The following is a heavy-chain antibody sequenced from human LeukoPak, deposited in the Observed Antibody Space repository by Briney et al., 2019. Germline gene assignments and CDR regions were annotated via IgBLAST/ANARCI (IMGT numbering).Heavy chain of an antibody. CDR1: GGSISSSSYY. J-gene: IGHJ4*02. CDR3: ARDGIVVVPAAIIGVFDY. V-gene: IGHV4-39*07. Sequence: SETLSLTCTVSGGSISSSSYYWGWIRQPPGKGLEWIGSIYYSGSTYYNPSLKSRVTISVDTSKNHFSLKLSSVTAADTAVYYCARDGIVVVPAAIIGVFDYWGQGTLVTVSS. D-gene: IGHD2-2*02. CDR2: IYYSGST.